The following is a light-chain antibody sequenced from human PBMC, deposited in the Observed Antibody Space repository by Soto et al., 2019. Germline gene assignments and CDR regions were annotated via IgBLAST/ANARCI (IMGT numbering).Light chain of an antibody. J-gene: IGKJ5*01. V-gene: IGKV3-11*01. CDR1: QNIDNK. CDR3: QQRGNWAPLT. CDR2: DAS. Sequence: EIVMTQSPATLSVSPGERATLSCRASQNIDNKLVWYQQKPGQAPRLLIYDASNRATGIPARFSGSGSGTDFTLNISSLEAEDSAVYYCQQRGNWAPLTFGGGTRLEIK.